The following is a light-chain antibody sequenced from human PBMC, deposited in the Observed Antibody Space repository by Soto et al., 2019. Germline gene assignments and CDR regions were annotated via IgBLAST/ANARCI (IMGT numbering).Light chain of an antibody. Sequence: DIPMTQSSSSLSASVGDRVTITCRAGQSISSYLNWYQQKPGRAPKLLIYAASSLQSGVPSRFSGSGSGTHFTLTISSLQPEDFATYYCQQSYGTPPTFGQGTKLEIK. CDR3: QQSYGTPPT. J-gene: IGKJ2*01. V-gene: IGKV1-39*01. CDR1: QSISSY. CDR2: AAS.